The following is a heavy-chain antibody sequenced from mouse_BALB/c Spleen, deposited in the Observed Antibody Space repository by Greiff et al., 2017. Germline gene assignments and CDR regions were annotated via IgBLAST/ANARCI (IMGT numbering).Heavy chain of an antibody. CDR2: ISSGGSYT. CDR3: ARDSSGSFAY. V-gene: IGHV5-9-4*01. D-gene: IGHD3-1*01. CDR1: GFTFSSYA. J-gene: IGHJ3*01. Sequence: EVMLVESGGGLVKPGGSLKLSCAASGFTFSSYAMSWVRQSPEKRLEWVAEISSGGSYTYYPDTVTGRFTISRDNAKNTLYLEMSSLRSEDTAMYYCARDSSGSFAYWGQGTLVTVSA.